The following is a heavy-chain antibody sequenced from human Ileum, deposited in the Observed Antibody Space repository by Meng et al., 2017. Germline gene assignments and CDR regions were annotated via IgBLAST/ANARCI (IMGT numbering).Heavy chain of an antibody. J-gene: IGHJ5*02. V-gene: IGHV4-34*01. CDR2: INHSGST. CDR3: ARGGPWFDP. CDR1: GGSFSGYY. Sequence: QWQLQHGGAGLFKASDPLSLTYAVYGGSFSGYYWSWIRQHPGKGLERIVEINHSGSTNYNPSLKSRVTISVDTSKNQFSLKLSSVTAADTAVYYCARGGPWFDPWGQGTLVTVSS.